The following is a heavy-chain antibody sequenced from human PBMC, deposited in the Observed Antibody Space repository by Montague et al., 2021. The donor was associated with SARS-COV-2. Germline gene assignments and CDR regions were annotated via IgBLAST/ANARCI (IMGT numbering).Heavy chain of an antibody. Sequence: TLSLTCTVSGGSISSGSHYWSWIRQPAGKGLEWIGRIYTSGTTDYSFSLKSRVTISVDTSKNQFSLKLTSVTAAGTAVYYCARAHSGSWAHLDNWGQGSLVTVSS. CDR1: GGSISSGSHY. V-gene: IGHV4-61*02. CDR3: ARAHSGSWAHLDN. CDR2: IYTSGTT. J-gene: IGHJ4*02. D-gene: IGHD5-12*01.